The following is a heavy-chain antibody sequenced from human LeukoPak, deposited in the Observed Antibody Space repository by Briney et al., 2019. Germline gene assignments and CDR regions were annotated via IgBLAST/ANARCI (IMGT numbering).Heavy chain of an antibody. CDR2: IYYSGST. CDR3: ARHPYSGYVDY. J-gene: IGHJ4*02. V-gene: IGHV4-39*01. D-gene: IGHD5-12*01. Sequence: SETLSLTCTVSGGSISSSRYYWGWLRQPPGKGLKWIGNIYYSGSTYYNPSLKSRVTISVDTSKNQFSLRLSSVTAADTAVYYCARHPYSGYVDYWGQGALVTVSS. CDR1: GGSISSSRYY.